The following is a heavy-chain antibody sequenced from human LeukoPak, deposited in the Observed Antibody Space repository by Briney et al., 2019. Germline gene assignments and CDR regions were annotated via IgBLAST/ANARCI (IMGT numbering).Heavy chain of an antibody. CDR1: GFTFSNHA. Sequence: GGSLRLSCAASGFTFSNHAMSWVRQAPGKGLEWVSVISGRSGRTYYADSVRGRFTISRDNSKDTLYLQMNSLRAEDTAIYYCAKDRSCTNDVCHGDFDYWGQGTLVTVSS. CDR3: AKDRSCTNDVCHGDFDY. CDR2: ISGRSGRT. V-gene: IGHV3-23*01. J-gene: IGHJ4*02. D-gene: IGHD2-8*01.